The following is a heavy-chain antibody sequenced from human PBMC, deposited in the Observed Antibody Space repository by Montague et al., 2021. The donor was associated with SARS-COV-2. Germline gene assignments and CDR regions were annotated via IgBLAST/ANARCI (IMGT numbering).Heavy chain of an antibody. CDR3: ARQNYRSGTHNGLGGNWFDP. V-gene: IGHV4-39*01. CDR2: IFYTGSV. D-gene: IGHD3-10*01. Sequence: SETLSLTCAVSGDSVSSGNYFWAWIRQPPGKGLEWIGSIFYTGSVEYNASLRSRVTMSVDTSNNHFSLRLDSVTAADTAVYFCARQNYRSGTHNGLGGNWFDPWGQGTLVTVSS. CDR1: GDSVSSGNYF. J-gene: IGHJ5*02.